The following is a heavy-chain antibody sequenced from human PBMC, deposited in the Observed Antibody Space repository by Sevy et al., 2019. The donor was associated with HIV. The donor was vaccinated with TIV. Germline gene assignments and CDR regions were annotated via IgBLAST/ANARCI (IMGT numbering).Heavy chain of an antibody. Sequence: GGSLRLSCAASGFTFSSYAMSWVRQAPGKGLEWVSAISGSGGSTYYADSVKGRFTISRDNSKNTLYLQMNSLRAEDTVVYYCAKDRSVVVVAANDYWGQGTLVTVSS. J-gene: IGHJ4*02. CDR2: ISGSGGST. CDR1: GFTFSSYA. V-gene: IGHV3-23*01. D-gene: IGHD2-15*01. CDR3: AKDRSVVVVAANDY.